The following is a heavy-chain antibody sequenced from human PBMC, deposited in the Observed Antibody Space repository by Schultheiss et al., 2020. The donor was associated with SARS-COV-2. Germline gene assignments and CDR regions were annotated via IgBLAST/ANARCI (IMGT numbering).Heavy chain of an antibody. CDR1: GFTFSSYW. CDR3: AKAFVWWSGGYYYYYGMDV. D-gene: IGHD2-8*02. V-gene: IGHV3-13*01. Sequence: GGSLRLSCAASGFTFSSYWMHWVRQAPGKGLVWVSAIGTAGDTYYPGSVKGRFTISRENAKNSLYLQMNSLRAGDTAVYYCAKAFVWWSGGYYYYYGMDVWGQGTTVTVSS. CDR2: IGTAGDT. J-gene: IGHJ6*02.